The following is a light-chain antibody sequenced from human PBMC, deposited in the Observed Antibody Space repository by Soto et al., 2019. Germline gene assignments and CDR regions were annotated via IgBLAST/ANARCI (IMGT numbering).Light chain of an antibody. Sequence: DIVMTQSPPTLPVSPGERASLSCRASQTVGNSVAWYQQKAGQGPTLLIFNSSARASGIPTRFSGSGSGSEFLLSISSLQSDDSALYFCQQYEKWWSFGKGTKVQI. CDR2: NSS. CDR1: QTVGNS. V-gene: IGKV3-15*01. J-gene: IGKJ1*01. CDR3: QQYEKWWS.